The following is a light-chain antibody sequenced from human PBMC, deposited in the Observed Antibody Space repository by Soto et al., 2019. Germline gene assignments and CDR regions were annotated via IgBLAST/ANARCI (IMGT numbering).Light chain of an antibody. CDR2: DAS. J-gene: IGKJ4*01. CDR1: QSVSSK. CDR3: QQYNNWPLT. Sequence: EIVMTQSPATLSVSPGERATLSCRASQSVSSKFAWYQQKPGQAPRLLINDASTRATGIPARFSGSGSGAEFTLTISSLQSEDFAVYYCQQYNNWPLTFGGGTKVDI. V-gene: IGKV3-15*01.